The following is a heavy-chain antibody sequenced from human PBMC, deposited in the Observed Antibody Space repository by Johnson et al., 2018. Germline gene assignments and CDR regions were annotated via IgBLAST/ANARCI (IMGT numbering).Heavy chain of an antibody. CDR1: GFTFSSYD. CDR3: ARVGEIGAFDI. CDR2: IGTAGDT. Sequence: QLVESGGGLVQPGGSLRLSCAASGFTFSSYDMHWVRQATGKGLAWVSAIGTAGDTYYPGAVKGRFTISRENAKNSLYLQMNSLRAGDTAVYYCARVGEIGAFDIWGQGTMVTVSS. D-gene: IGHD3-3*01. J-gene: IGHJ3*02. V-gene: IGHV3-13*01.